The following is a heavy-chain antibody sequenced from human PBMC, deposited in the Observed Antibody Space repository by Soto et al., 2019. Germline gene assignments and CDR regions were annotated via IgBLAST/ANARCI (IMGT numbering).Heavy chain of an antibody. Sequence: PGGSLRLSCAASGFIFSDYYMTWIRQAPGKGPAWISYISGGGDVTAYAHSVKGRFTISRDNTKRSLYLQMNSLTVEDMAVYYCSRDPRLVDYWGQGTLVTVAS. CDR1: GFIFSDYY. CDR2: ISGGGDVT. V-gene: IGHV3-11*01. CDR3: SRDPRLVDY. J-gene: IGHJ4*02. D-gene: IGHD1-26*01.